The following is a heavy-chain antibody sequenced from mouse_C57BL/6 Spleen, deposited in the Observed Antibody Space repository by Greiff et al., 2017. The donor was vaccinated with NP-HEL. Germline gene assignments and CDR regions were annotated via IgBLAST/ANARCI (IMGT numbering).Heavy chain of an antibody. CDR3: ARSNWDGYLDV. Sequence: VQLQESGAELVKPGASVKISCKASGYAFSSYWMNWVKQRPGKGLEWIGQIYPGDGDTNYNGKFKGKATLTADKSSSTAYMQLSSLTSEDSAVYFCARSNWDGYLDVWGTGTTVTVSS. J-gene: IGHJ1*03. CDR1: GYAFSSYW. D-gene: IGHD4-1*01. CDR2: IYPGDGDT. V-gene: IGHV1-80*01.